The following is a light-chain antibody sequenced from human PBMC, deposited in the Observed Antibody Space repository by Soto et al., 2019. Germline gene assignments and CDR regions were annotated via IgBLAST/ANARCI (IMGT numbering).Light chain of an antibody. CDR3: AAWDDSLSGHVV. V-gene: IGLV1-47*01. CDR1: SSNIGNNY. CDR2: RNN. J-gene: IGLJ2*01. Sequence: QPVLTQPPSASGTPGQRVTISCSGSSSNIGNNYVYWYQRLPGTAPKLLIYRNNQRPSGVPDRFSGSKSGTSASLAISGLRSEDEADYYCAAWDDSLSGHVVFGGGTKLTVL.